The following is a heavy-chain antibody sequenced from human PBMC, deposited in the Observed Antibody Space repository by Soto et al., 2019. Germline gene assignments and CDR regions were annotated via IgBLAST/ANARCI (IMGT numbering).Heavy chain of an antibody. CDR2: IYHTGNA. V-gene: IGHV4-39*01. CDR3: ARLGGYYQSLDT. J-gene: IGHJ5*02. Sequence: SETPSLTCSVSCDSISSSRFYLAWIRQPPGEGLEWIGSIYHTGNAYYNPSLKSRVTIFVDRSKNQFSLKLTSVTAADTAVYYCARLGGYYQSLDTWGQGTLVTVSS. D-gene: IGHD3-22*01. CDR1: CDSISSSRFY.